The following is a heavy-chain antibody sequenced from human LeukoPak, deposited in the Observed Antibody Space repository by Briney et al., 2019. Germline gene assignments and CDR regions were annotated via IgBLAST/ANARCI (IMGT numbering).Heavy chain of an antibody. J-gene: IGHJ4*02. V-gene: IGHV3-30-3*01. Sequence: GGSLRLSCAGSGFILSDYAMRWVRQAPGKGLEWVAVISYDGSNKYYADSVKGRSTVSRDNSKNTLYLQMNSLRPEDTAVYYCARVSDSSGYGDYWGQGTLVTVSS. CDR2: ISYDGSNK. CDR3: ARVSDSSGYGDY. CDR1: GFILSDYA. D-gene: IGHD3-22*01.